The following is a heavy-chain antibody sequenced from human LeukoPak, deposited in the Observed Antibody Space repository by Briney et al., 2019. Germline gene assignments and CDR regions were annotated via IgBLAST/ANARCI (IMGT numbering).Heavy chain of an antibody. J-gene: IGHJ6*02. CDR3: GRLHYYDSSQILYGMDV. CDR2: INHSGST. V-gene: IGHV4-34*01. D-gene: IGHD3-22*01. Sequence: SETLSLTCAVYGGSFSGYYWSWIRQPPGKGLEWIGEINHSGSTNYNPSLKSRVTISVDTSKNQFSLKLSSVTAADTAVYYCGRLHYYDSSQILYGMDVWGQGTTVTVSS. CDR1: GGSFSGYY.